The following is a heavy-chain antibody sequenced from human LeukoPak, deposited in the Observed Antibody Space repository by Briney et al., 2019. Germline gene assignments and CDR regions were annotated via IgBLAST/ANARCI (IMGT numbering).Heavy chain of an antibody. D-gene: IGHD1-1*01. CDR1: GFTFSNYA. CDR2: ISGSGGST. V-gene: IGHV3-23*01. Sequence: GGSLRLSCEASGFTFSNYAMSWVRQAPGKGLEWVSDISGSGGSTYYADSVKGRLTISRDNAKNTLYLQMNSLRAEDTAVYYCACTTCVDYWGQGTLVTVSS. CDR3: ACTTCVDY. J-gene: IGHJ4*02.